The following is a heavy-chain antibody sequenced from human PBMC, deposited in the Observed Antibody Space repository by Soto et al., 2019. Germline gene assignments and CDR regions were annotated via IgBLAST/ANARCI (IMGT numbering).Heavy chain of an antibody. D-gene: IGHD2-2*01. Sequence: PGGSLRLSCAASGFTFSSYSMNWVRQAPGKGLEWVSSISSSSSYIYYADSVKGRFTISRDNAKNSLYLQMNSLRAEDTAVYYCARAYLPYCSSTSCSGWFDPWGQGTLVTVSS. V-gene: IGHV3-21*01. J-gene: IGHJ5*02. CDR1: GFTFSSYS. CDR3: ARAYLPYCSSTSCSGWFDP. CDR2: ISSSSSYI.